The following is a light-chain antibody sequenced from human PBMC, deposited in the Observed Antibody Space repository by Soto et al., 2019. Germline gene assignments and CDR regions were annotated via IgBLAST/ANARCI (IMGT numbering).Light chain of an antibody. V-gene: IGLV1-40*01. J-gene: IGLJ2*01. CDR2: GNS. CDR1: SSSIGAGFD. Sequence: QLVLTQPPSVSGAPGQRVTISCTGGSSSIGAGFDVHWYQHLPGTAPKLLIYGNSNRPSGVPDRFSASRSGTSASLAITGLQAEDEADYYCQSYDSGLSGVIFGGGTKLTVL. CDR3: QSYDSGLSGVI.